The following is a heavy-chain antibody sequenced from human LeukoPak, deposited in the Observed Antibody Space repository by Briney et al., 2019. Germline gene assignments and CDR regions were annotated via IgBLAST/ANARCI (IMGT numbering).Heavy chain of an antibody. CDR3: ARGLRRSVSWFDP. J-gene: IGHJ5*02. D-gene: IGHD5-24*01. V-gene: IGHV4-34*01. Sequence: GSLRLSCAASGFTFSSYWMNWIRQPPGKGLEWIGEINHSGSTNYNPSLKSRVTISVDTSKNQFSLKLSSVTAADTAVYYCARGLRRSVSWFDPWGQGTLVTVSS. CDR1: GFTFSSYW. CDR2: INHSGST.